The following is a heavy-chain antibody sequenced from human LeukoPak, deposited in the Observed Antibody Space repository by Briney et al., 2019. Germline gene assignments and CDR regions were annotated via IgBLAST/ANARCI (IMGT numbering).Heavy chain of an antibody. J-gene: IGHJ4*02. CDR3: ARTTGGDLLGYFDY. CDR2: IYYSGST. CDR1: GGSFSGYY. V-gene: IGHV4-34*01. D-gene: IGHD3-16*01. Sequence: SETLSLTCAVYGGSFSGYYWSWIRQPPGKGLEWIGSIYYSGSTYYNPSLKSRVTISVDTSKNQFSLKLSSVTAADTAVYYCARTTGGDLLGYFDYWGQGTLVTVSS.